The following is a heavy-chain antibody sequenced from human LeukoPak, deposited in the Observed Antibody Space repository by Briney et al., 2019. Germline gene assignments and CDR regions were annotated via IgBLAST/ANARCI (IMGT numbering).Heavy chain of an antibody. CDR1: GGSISSYY. Sequence: SETLSLTCTVSGGSISSYYWSWIRQPPGKGLEWIGYIYYSGSTNYNTSLKSRVTIPVDTSKIQFSLKLSSVTAADTAVYYCARLYENYAIGYWGQGTLVTVSS. V-gene: IGHV4-59*01. CDR3: ARLYENYAIGY. CDR2: IYYSGST. J-gene: IGHJ4*02. D-gene: IGHD1-7*01.